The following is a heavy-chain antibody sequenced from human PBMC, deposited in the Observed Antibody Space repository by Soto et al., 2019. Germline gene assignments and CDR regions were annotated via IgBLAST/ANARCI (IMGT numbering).Heavy chain of an antibody. V-gene: IGHV3-23*01. CDR2: ISGSGGST. CDR3: ASPLTVTTKQADY. CDR1: GFIFSSYI. D-gene: IGHD4-17*01. J-gene: IGHJ4*02. Sequence: GGSLRLSCAASGFIFSSYIMSWVRQAPGKGLEWVSAISGSGGSTYYADSVKGRFTISRDNSKNTLYLQMNSLRVEDTAVYYCASPLTVTTKQADYWGQGTLVTVSS.